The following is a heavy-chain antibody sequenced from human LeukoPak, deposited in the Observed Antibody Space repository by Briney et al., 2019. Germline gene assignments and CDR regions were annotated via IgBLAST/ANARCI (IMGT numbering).Heavy chain of an antibody. CDR1: GGSFSGYY. V-gene: IGHV4-34*01. Sequence: SETLSLTCAVYGGSFSGYYWSWIRQPPGKGLEWSAEINHSGSTNYNPSLKSRVTISVESSKNQISLKLSSVTAADTAVYYCARDRFDDRSGYYYHYYYYMDVWGKGTTVTVSS. CDR3: ARDRFDDRSGYYYHYYYYMDV. J-gene: IGHJ6*03. CDR2: INHSGST. D-gene: IGHD3-22*01.